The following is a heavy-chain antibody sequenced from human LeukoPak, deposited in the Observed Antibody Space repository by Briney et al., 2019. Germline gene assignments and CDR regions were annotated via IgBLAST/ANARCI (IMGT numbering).Heavy chain of an antibody. Sequence: PGGSLRLSCAASGFTVNSNYMNWVRQAPGKGLEWVSVLYGDGRTYYADSVKGRFTISRDTSKNTLYLQVNSLRAEDTAVYYCGRGGGYYPIDYWGQGTLVTVSS. CDR2: LYGDGRT. V-gene: IGHV3-53*01. J-gene: IGHJ4*02. CDR1: GFTVNSNY. CDR3: GRGGGYYPIDY. D-gene: IGHD2-15*01.